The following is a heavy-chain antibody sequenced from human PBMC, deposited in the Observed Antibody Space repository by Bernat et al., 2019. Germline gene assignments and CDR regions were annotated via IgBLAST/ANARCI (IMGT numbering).Heavy chain of an antibody. J-gene: IGHJ5*02. CDR1: GGSISSGGYS. CDR2: IYHSGST. CDR3: ARDIEGAKHGSGKTYMGPFDP. D-gene: IGHD3-10*01. V-gene: IGHV4-30-2*01. Sequence: QLQLQESGSGLVKPSQTLSLTCAVSGGSISSGGYSWSWIRQPPGKGLEWIGYIYHSGSTYYNPSLKSRVTISVDRSKNQFSLKLSSVTAADTAVYYCARDIEGAKHGSGKTYMGPFDPWGQGTLVTVSS.